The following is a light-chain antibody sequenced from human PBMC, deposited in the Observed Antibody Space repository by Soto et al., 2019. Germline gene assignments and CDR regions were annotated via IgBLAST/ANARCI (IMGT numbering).Light chain of an antibody. CDR3: QQYSHSPLS. Sequence: TVMTQSPATLSVSPGERATLSCRASQGLSTNLACYQQRPGQAPRLLLYAASTRATGVPARFSGSGSGTEFTLTITTLQSEDFAVYYCQQYSHSPLSFGVGTKVEIK. CDR1: QGLSTN. J-gene: IGKJ4*01. CDR2: AAS. V-gene: IGKV3-15*01.